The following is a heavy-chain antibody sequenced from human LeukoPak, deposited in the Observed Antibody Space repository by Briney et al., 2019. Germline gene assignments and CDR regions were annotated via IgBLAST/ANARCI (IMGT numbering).Heavy chain of an antibody. CDR1: GGSISSGDYY. D-gene: IGHD2-2*01. J-gene: IGHJ4*02. CDR2: IYHSGTT. CDR3: ATHDQPYRPFDY. V-gene: IGHV4-30-2*01. Sequence: SQTLSLTWAVSGGSISSGDYYWTWIRRPPGKGLDWIGYIYHSGTTYHNPSLESRVTRSIDRAKNQFSLKLSSVTAAVTAVYYCATHDQPYRPFDYRGQGTLVTVSS.